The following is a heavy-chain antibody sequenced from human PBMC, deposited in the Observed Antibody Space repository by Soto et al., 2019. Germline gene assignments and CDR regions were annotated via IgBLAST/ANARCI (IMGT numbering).Heavy chain of an antibody. CDR1: GYTFNGYY. J-gene: IGHJ6*02. CDR2: INPNSGGT. Sequence: QVQLVQSGADVKKPGASVKVSCKAYGYTFNGYYMHWVRQAPGQGLEWMGLINPNSGGTNYAQQFQVWVTMTRDTSISTAYMELSRLRSDDTAVYYCARDARVYIVATTYGIDVWGQGTTVTVSS. CDR3: ARDARVYIVATTYGIDV. D-gene: IGHD5-12*01. V-gene: IGHV1-2*04.